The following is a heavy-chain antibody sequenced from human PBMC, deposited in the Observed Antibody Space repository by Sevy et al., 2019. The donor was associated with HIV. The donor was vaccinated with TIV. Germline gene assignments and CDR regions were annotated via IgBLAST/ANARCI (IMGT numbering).Heavy chain of an antibody. Sequence: SETLSLTCSVSGDSINNYYWSWIRQPPGKGLEWIGYTSYSGTTNYSPSLKSRVDSSVDTSMHHFSLKINSVTAADTAVYYCARLRWDVVDAPGATPGRYFDSWGQGILVTVSS. CDR2: TSYSGTT. V-gene: IGHV4-59*12. D-gene: IGHD2-2*02. CDR3: ARLRWDVVDAPGATPGRYFDS. J-gene: IGHJ4*02. CDR1: GDSINNYY.